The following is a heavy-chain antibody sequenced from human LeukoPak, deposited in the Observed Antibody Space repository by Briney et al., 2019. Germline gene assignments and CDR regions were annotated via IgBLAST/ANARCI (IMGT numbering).Heavy chain of an antibody. J-gene: IGHJ4*02. Sequence: GGSLRLSCAASGFTFSSYSMNWVRQAPGKGLEWVSSISSSSSYIYYADSVKGRFTISRDNAKNSLYLQMNSLRAEDTAVYYCARGRITMVRGGEELDYWGQGTLVTVSS. D-gene: IGHD3-10*01. CDR1: GFTFSSYS. CDR3: ARGRITMVRGGEELDY. CDR2: ISSSSSYI. V-gene: IGHV3-21*01.